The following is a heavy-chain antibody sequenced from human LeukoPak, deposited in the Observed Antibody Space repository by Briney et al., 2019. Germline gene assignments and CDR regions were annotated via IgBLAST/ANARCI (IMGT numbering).Heavy chain of an antibody. CDR2: ISASADRT. J-gene: IGHJ4*02. CDR1: GFTFSSYA. V-gene: IGHV3-23*01. CDR3: VKARNAYHFDY. Sequence: PGGSLRLSCAASGFTFSSYAMSWVRQAPGKGLEWVSAISASADRTFDADSVKGRFVISRDNSKNTLYLQMNSLRVEDSAVYYCVKARNAYHFDYWGQGTLVTVSS. D-gene: IGHD2-2*01.